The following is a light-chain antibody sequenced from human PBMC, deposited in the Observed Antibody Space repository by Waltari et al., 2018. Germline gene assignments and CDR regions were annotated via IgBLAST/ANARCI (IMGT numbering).Light chain of an antibody. CDR2: KAS. Sequence: DIQMTQSPSTLSASVGARVTIPCRASQSIRSWLAWYQQKPGKAPKLLIYKASTLESGVPSRFSGSGSGTEFTLTISRLQPDDFATYYCQQYDSFRTFGQGTKVEVK. CDR3: QQYDSFRT. V-gene: IGKV1-5*03. J-gene: IGKJ1*01. CDR1: QSIRSW.